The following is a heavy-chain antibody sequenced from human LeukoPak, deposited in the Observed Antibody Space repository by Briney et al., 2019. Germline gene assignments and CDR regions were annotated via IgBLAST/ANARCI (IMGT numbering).Heavy chain of an antibody. D-gene: IGHD6-13*01. Sequence: GASVKVSCKAPGGTLITHAISWVRQAPGQGLEWMGWINPSNDDTKYSQKFQGRVTITRDTSASTAYMELSSLRSEDTALYYCARDQIGVAAAAYWGQGTLVTVSS. CDR2: INPSNDDT. CDR3: ARDQIGVAAAAY. J-gene: IGHJ4*02. CDR1: GGTLITHA. V-gene: IGHV1-3*01.